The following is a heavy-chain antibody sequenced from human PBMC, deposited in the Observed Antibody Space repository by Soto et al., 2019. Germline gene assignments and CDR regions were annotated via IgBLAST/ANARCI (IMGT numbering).Heavy chain of an antibody. CDR1: GFTFSDYW. Sequence: GGSLRLSCAASGFTFSDYWMHWVRQAPGKGLVWVSRIHNDGTGTSYADSVKGRFTISRDNAKNTLYLQMNSLRAEDTAVYYCAAGSHYYQYGMDVWDQGTTVTVSS. V-gene: IGHV3-74*01. CDR2: IHNDGTGT. D-gene: IGHD6-19*01. CDR3: AAGSHYYQYGMDV. J-gene: IGHJ6*02.